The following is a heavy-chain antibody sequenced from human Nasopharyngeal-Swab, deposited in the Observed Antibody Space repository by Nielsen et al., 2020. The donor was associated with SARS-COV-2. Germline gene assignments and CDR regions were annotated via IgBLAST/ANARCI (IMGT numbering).Heavy chain of an antibody. CDR2: IYYSGDT. CDR3: ARTLYDIVTDQYEGYDT. CDR1: GDSLNSNYY. D-gene: IGHD3-9*01. V-gene: IGHV4-30-4*08. Sequence: SETLSLTCTVSGDSLNSNYYWGWIRQPPGKGLEWIGYIYYSGDTDYNPALQSRVSISADTFRNQFSLKLTSVTAADTAVYYCARTLYDIVTDQYEGYDTWGPGILVTVSS. J-gene: IGHJ5*02.